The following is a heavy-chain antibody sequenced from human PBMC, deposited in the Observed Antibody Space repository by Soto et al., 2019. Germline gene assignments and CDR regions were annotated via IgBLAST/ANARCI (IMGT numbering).Heavy chain of an antibody. CDR3: ARGPYYYDSSGSSGDFDY. D-gene: IGHD3-22*01. CDR2: INPNSGGT. J-gene: IGHJ4*02. Sequence: ASVKVSCKTSGYTFTGYYMHWVRQAPGQGLEWMGWINPNSGGTNYAQKFQGWVTMTRDTSISTAYTELSRLRSDDTAVYYCARGPYYYDSSGSSGDFDYWGQGTLVTVSS. CDR1: GYTFTGYY. V-gene: IGHV1-2*04.